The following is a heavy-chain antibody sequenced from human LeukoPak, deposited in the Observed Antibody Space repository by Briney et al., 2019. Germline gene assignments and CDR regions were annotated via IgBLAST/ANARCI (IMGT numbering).Heavy chain of an antibody. CDR3: AKDRSTVTGGHSFDY. V-gene: IGHV3-23*01. Sequence: GGSLRLSCAASGFTFSSYAMSWVGQAPGKGLEWVSAISGSGGSTYYADSVKGRFTISRDNSKNTLYLQMNSLRAEDTAVYYCAKDRSTVTGGHSFDYWGQGTLVTVSS. CDR2: ISGSGGST. CDR1: GFTFSSYA. J-gene: IGHJ4*02. D-gene: IGHD4-17*01.